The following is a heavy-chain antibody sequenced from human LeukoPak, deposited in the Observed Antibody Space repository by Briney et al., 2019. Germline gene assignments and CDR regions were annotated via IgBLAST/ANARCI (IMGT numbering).Heavy chain of an antibody. J-gene: IGHJ4*02. V-gene: IGHV1-2*02. CDR1: GYTFTGYY. Sequence: ASVKVSCKASGYTFTGYYIHWVRQAPGRGLEWMGWINPNSGGTHFAQKFQGRVTVTRDTSISTAYMELSRLRSDDTAVYYCARVSGESLSGSFQPDYWGQGILVTVSS. D-gene: IGHD3-10*01. CDR3: ARVSGESLSGSFQPDY. CDR2: INPNSGGT.